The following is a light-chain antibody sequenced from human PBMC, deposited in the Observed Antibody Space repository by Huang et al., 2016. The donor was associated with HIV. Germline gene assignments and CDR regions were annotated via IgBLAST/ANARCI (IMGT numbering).Light chain of an antibody. V-gene: IGKV1-9*01. CDR2: AAS. J-gene: IGKJ4*01. Sequence: IQLTQSPSSLSASVGDRVTITCRASQGISTYLAWYQQKPGKAPKRLIYAASTLQSGVPSRFSGSGSGTDFTLTTSSLQPEDFATYYCQQLNSYPRTFGGGTKVEIK. CDR3: QQLNSYPRT. CDR1: QGISTY.